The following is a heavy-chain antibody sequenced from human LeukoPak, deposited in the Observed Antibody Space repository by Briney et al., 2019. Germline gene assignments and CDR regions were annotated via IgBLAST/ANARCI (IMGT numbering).Heavy chain of an antibody. CDR3: AGDGRYSHSSGAFDI. CDR2: ISAYNGNT. J-gene: IGHJ3*02. V-gene: IGHV1-18*01. Sequence: ASVKVSCKASGYTFISFGIAWVRQAPGQGLEWVGWISAYNGNTNSAQNLQGRVTMTTDTSTSTAYMELRSLRSHDTAVYYCAGDGRYSHSSGAFDIWGHGTVVTVSS. CDR1: GYTFISFG. D-gene: IGHD6-6*01.